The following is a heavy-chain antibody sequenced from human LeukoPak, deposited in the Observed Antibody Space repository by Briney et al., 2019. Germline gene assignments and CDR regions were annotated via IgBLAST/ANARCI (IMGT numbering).Heavy chain of an antibody. V-gene: IGHV3-33*07. D-gene: IGHD6-19*01. Sequence: PGGSLRLSCAASGFIFSNYGMYWVRQAPGEGLDWVAVIWHDGSAEFYADSVKGRFSISRDDSKNTVHLQMNSLRAEDTALYYCARDSRGGWSGYFDYWGQGIVVTVSS. CDR2: IWHDGSAE. J-gene: IGHJ4*02. CDR3: ARDSRGGWSGYFDY. CDR1: GFIFSNYG.